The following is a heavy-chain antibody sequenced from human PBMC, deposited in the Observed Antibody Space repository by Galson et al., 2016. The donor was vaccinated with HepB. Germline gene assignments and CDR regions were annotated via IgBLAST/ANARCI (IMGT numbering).Heavy chain of an antibody. CDR1: GFTFSSYW. D-gene: IGHD3-10*01. CDR2: ISRSSSYI. V-gene: IGHV3-21*01. CDR3: ARVIGWFAEISGGAFDI. J-gene: IGHJ3*02. Sequence: SLRLSCATSGFTFSSYWMTWVRQAPGMGLEWVSSISRSSSYIYYADSVKGRLTISRDNAKNSVYLQMNSLRAEDTAVYYCARVIGWFAEISGGAFDIWGQGTMVTVSS.